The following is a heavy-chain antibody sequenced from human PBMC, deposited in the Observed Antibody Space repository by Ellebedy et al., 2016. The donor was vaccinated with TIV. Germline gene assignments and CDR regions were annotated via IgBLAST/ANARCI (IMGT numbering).Heavy chain of an antibody. J-gene: IGHJ6*02. D-gene: IGHD1-14*01. Sequence: GESLKISXAASGFTFSSYDMHWVRQATGKGLEWVSAIGTAGDTYYPGSVKGRFTISRENAKNSLYLQMNSLRAGDTAVYYCARVGKPSSGPNYYYYGMDGWGQGTTVTVSS. CDR2: IGTAGDT. CDR3: ARVGKPSSGPNYYYYGMDG. CDR1: GFTFSSYD. V-gene: IGHV3-13*01.